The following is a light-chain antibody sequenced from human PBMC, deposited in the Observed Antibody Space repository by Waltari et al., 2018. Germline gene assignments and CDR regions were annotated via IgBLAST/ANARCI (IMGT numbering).Light chain of an antibody. CDR1: SSYVGGYNY. CDR2: DVS. J-gene: IGLJ3*02. V-gene: IGLV2-11*01. Sequence: QSALTQPRSVSGSPGQSVPISCTGTSSYVGGYNYVSWYQQYPGKAPKLMIYDVSKRPSGVPDRFSGSKSGNTASLTISGLQAEDEVDYYCCSYAGSYTPWVFGGGTKLTVL. CDR3: CSYAGSYTPWV.